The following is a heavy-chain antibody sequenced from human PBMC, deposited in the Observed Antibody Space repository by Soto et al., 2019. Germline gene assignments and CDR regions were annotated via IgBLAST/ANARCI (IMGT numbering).Heavy chain of an antibody. CDR3: ARGDCTDGVCTYYFDS. D-gene: IGHD2-8*01. CDR2: INPNSGST. J-gene: IGHJ4*02. V-gene: IGHV1-2*02. CDR1: AYTFTDYY. Sequence: ASVKVSCKASAYTFTDYYIHWVRQAPGQGLEWMGWINPNSGSTKSTQRFQGSVTMTRDTSISTAYMELTRLRSDDTAVYYCARGDCTDGVCTYYFDSWGQGTLVTAPQ.